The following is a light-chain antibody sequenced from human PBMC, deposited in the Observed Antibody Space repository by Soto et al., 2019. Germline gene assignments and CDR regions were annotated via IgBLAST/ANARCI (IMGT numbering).Light chain of an antibody. J-gene: IGKJ4*01. CDR2: GAF. V-gene: IGKV3-20*01. CDR3: QQYDTSPLT. Sequence: EVVLTQSPGTLSLSPGERATLSCRASQYISSNYFAWYQQKPGRAPRLLIFGAFNRAPGVPDRFSGSASGTDFALTISGLEPEDFAVYYCQQYDTSPLTFGGGTKV. CDR1: QYISSNY.